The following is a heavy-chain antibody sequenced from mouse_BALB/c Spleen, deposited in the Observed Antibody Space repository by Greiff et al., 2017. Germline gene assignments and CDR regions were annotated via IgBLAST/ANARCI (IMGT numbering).Heavy chain of an antibody. CDR3: ARAGYYYGSSYYFDY. CDR1: GYTFTSYW. V-gene: IGHV1S81*02. Sequence: VKLQQPGAELVKPGASVKLSCKASGYTFTSYWMHWVKQRPGQGLEWIGEINPSNGRTNYNEKFKSKATLTVDKSSSTAYMQLSSLTSEDSAVYYCARAGYYYGSSYYFDYWGQGTTLTVSS. D-gene: IGHD1-1*01. J-gene: IGHJ2*01. CDR2: INPSNGRT.